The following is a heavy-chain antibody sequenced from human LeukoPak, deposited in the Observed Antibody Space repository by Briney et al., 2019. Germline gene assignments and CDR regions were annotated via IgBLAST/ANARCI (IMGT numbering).Heavy chain of an antibody. Sequence: SETLSLTCSVSRGSISSSSYYWGWIRQPLGKGLEWIGSIYYSGRTYYNPSLKSRVTISVDTSKNQFSLKLSSVTAADTAVYYCARTTPVTAGIDYWGQGTLVTVSS. CDR1: RGSISSSSYY. CDR3: ARTTPVTAGIDY. J-gene: IGHJ4*02. CDR2: IYYSGRT. V-gene: IGHV4-39*01. D-gene: IGHD3-10*01.